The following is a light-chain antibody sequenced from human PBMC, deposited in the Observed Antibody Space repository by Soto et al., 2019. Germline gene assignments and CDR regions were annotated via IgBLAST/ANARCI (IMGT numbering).Light chain of an antibody. J-gene: IGKJ3*01. CDR2: AAS. V-gene: IGKV1-39*01. CDR1: QSISSY. CDR3: QQYGASPFT. Sequence: DIQMTQSPSSLSASVGDRVTITCRASQSISSYLNWYQQKPGKAPKLLIYAASSLQSGVPSRFSGSGSGTDCSLTISSLEPEDFAVYYCQQYGASPFTFGPGTRVEI.